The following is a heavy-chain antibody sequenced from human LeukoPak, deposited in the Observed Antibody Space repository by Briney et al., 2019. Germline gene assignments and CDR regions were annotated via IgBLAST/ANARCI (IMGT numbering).Heavy chain of an antibody. V-gene: IGHV4-34*01. J-gene: IGHJ6*03. CDR2: INHSGST. CDR3: ARACGDYRYYYYYMDV. Sequence: PSETLSPTCAVFGGSFSGYYWSWIRQRPGKGLEWIGEINHSGSTNYNPSLKSRVTISVDTSKNQFSLRVSSVTAADTAVYYCARACGDYRYYYYYMDVWGKGTTVTVSS. CDR1: GGSFSGYY. D-gene: IGHD4-17*01.